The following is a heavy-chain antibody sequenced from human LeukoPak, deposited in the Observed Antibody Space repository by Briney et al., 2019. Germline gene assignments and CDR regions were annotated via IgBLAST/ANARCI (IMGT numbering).Heavy chain of an antibody. D-gene: IGHD1-26*01. Sequence: ASVKVSCKASGYTFTSYAMNWVRQAPGQGLEWMGWINTNTGNPTYAQGFTGRFVFSLDTSVSTAYLQISSLKAEDAAVYYCARRSGSYWDMHAFDIWGQGTMVTVSS. CDR1: GYTFTSYA. CDR3: ARRSGSYWDMHAFDI. J-gene: IGHJ3*02. CDR2: INTNTGNP. V-gene: IGHV7-4-1*02.